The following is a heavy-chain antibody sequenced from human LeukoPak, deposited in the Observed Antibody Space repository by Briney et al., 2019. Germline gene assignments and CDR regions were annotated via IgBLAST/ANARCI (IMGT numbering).Heavy chain of an antibody. CDR1: GGSVSSSY. J-gene: IGHJ4*02. D-gene: IGHD6-19*01. CDR3: ASSSGWTNLDY. Sequence: SEPLSLTCTVSGGSVSSSYWSWIRQPPGKGLEWIGFIYYTGSTNYNPSLKSRVTISVDTSKNQFSLKLSSVTAADTAVYYCASSSGWTNLDYWGQGTLVTVSS. CDR2: IYYTGST. V-gene: IGHV4-59*02.